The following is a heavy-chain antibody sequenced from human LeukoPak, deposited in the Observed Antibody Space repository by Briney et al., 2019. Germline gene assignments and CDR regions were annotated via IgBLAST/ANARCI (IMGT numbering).Heavy chain of an antibody. CDR1: GFTFSSYG. Sequence: GRSLRLSCAASGFTFSSYGMHWVRQDPGKGLELVAVIWYDGSNKYYADSVKGRFTISRDNSKNTLYLQMNSLRAEDTAVYYCAKGLAGTGRGDYWGQGTLVTVSS. CDR2: IWYDGSNK. J-gene: IGHJ4*02. V-gene: IGHV3-33*06. CDR3: AKGLAGTGRGDY. D-gene: IGHD6-19*01.